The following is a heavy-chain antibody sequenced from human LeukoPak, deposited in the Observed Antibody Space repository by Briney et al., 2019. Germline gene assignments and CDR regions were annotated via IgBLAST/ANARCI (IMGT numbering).Heavy chain of an antibody. V-gene: IGHV1-2*02. J-gene: IGHJ2*01. CDR3: ARGYDFWSGSMRWYFDL. CDR2: INPNSGGT. D-gene: IGHD3-3*01. CDR1: GYTFTSYY. Sequence: ASVKVSCKASGYTFTSYYMHWVRQAPGQGLEWMGWINPNSGGTNYAQKFQGRVTMTRDTSISTAYMELSRLRSDDTAVYYCARGYDFWSGSMRWYFDLWGRGTLVTVSS.